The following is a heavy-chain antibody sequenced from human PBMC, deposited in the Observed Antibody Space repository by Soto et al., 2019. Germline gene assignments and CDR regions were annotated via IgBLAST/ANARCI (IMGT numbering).Heavy chain of an antibody. D-gene: IGHD2-15*01. V-gene: IGHV3-23*01. CDR2: STGGGGYT. CDR3: AKGRGYCSDGDCSVFDY. J-gene: IGHJ4*02. CDR1: GFTFNSYG. Sequence: GGSLRLSCAASGFTFNSYGMSWVRQAPGEGLEWVSSTGGGGYTYYADSGKGRFTISRDNSKNTLYLQLNSLRAEDTAIYYCAKGRGYCSDGDCSVFDYWGQGILVTVSS.